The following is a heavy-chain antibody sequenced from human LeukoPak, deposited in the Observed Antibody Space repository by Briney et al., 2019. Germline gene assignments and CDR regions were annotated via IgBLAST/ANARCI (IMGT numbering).Heavy chain of an antibody. V-gene: IGHV4-34*01. CDR2: INHSGST. D-gene: IGHD2-2*01. CDR3: ARGKRRVVVPAPYNWFDP. CDR1: GGSFSGYY. J-gene: IGHJ5*02. Sequence: SSETLSLTCAVYGGSFSGYYWSWIRQPPGKGLEWLGEINHSGSTNYNPSLKSRVTISVDTSKNQFSLKLSSVTAADTAVYYCARGKRRVVVPAPYNWFDPWGQGTLVTVSS.